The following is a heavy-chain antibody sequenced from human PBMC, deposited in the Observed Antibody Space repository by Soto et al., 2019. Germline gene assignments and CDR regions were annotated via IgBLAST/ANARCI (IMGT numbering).Heavy chain of an antibody. V-gene: IGHV4-39*01. J-gene: IGHJ4*02. Sequence: SETLSLTCIVSGGSVSSSNYYWGWVRQSPGKGLEWIGSIYYSGNTYDNPSLESRVTISVDTSKNQFSLKLSSMTAADTAVYYCASARYSSGWCVYWGQGTLVTVSS. D-gene: IGHD6-19*01. CDR3: ASARYSSGWCVY. CDR1: GGSVSSSNYY. CDR2: IYYSGNT.